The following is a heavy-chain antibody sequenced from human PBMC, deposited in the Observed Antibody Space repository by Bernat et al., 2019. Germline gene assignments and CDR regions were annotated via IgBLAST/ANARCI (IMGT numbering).Heavy chain of an antibody. CDR1: GFTFSSYA. J-gene: IGHJ4*02. D-gene: IGHD1-7*01. V-gene: IGHV3-23*04. Sequence: VQLVESGGGLVKPGGSLRLSCAASGFTFSSYAMSWVRQAPGKGLEWVSAISSSVSSTSYADSVKGRFTISRDNSRNTLYLQMNSLRVEDTAVYYCAKDQGNWNYHLEYWGQGTLVTVSS. CDR2: ISSSVSST. CDR3: AKDQGNWNYHLEY.